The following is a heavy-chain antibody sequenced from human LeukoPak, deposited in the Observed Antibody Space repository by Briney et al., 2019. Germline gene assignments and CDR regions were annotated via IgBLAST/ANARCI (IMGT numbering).Heavy chain of an antibody. CDR3: ARAPPYDSSGLLDY. CDR2: ISYDGSNK. V-gene: IGHV3-30*12. D-gene: IGHD3-22*01. Sequence: GGSLRLSCAVSGVSFSGYAMHWVRQAPGKGLEWVAVISYDGSNKYYADSVKGRFTISRDNAKKSLYLQMNTLRAEDTAVYYCARAPPYDSSGLLDYWGQGTLVAVSS. CDR1: GVSFSGYA. J-gene: IGHJ4*02.